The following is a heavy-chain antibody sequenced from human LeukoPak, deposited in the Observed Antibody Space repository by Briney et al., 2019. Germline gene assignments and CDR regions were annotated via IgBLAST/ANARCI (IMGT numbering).Heavy chain of an antibody. CDR2: ISYDGSNK. CDR1: GFIFSSCA. J-gene: IGHJ4*02. CDR3: AKVAGGDMITYGGVDY. Sequence: PGRSLRLSCAAFGFIFSSCAMHWVRQAPGKGLEWVAVISYDGSNKYNTDFVKGRFTISRDNSKNTLYLQMDSLRVEDTAVHYCAKVAGGDMITYGGVDYWGQGTLVTVSS. D-gene: IGHD3-16*01. V-gene: IGHV3-30-3*01.